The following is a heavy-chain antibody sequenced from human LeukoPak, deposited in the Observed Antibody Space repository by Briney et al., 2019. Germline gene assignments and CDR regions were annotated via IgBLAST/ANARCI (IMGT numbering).Heavy chain of an antibody. CDR2: INPNTGGA. CDR3: AKDRRPNSYSSRWLDY. CDR1: GYTFTDYY. Sequence: ASVKVSCKTSGYTFTDYYMHWVRQAPGQGLEWMGWINPNTGGANYAQKFQGRVTMTRDTSISTAYMDLSRLRSDDTAVYYCAKDRRPNSYSSRWLDYWGQGTLVTVSS. J-gene: IGHJ4*02. V-gene: IGHV1-2*02. D-gene: IGHD6-13*01.